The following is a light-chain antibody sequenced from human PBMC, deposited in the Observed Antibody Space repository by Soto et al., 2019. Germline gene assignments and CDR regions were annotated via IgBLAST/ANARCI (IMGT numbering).Light chain of an antibody. CDR1: QSILYTSNNKRY. CDR2: WAS. J-gene: IGKJ1*01. Sequence: DIVMTQSPDSLAVSLGERATINCKSSQSILYTSNNKRYLAWYQQRPGQPPKLLIYWASTRESGVPDRFSGSGSGTDFTLTISSPQAEDVAVYYCQQYYTTPWTFGQGTKVEIK. CDR3: QQYYTTPWT. V-gene: IGKV4-1*01.